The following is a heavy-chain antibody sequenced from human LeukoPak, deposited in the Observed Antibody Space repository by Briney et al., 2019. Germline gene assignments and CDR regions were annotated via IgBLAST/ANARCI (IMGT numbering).Heavy chain of an antibody. J-gene: IGHJ4*02. CDR3: ARDLGGNPGDY. CDR1: GYTFVNFG. CDR2: ISSYNDHT. D-gene: IGHD1-14*01. Sequence: ASVTVSCKTSGYTFVNFGLSWVRQAPGQGLEWMGFISSYNDHTNYAQDFQGRVTMTTETSTSTVYMELRSLRSDDTAVYYCARDLGGNPGDYWGQGTLITVSS. V-gene: IGHV1-18*01.